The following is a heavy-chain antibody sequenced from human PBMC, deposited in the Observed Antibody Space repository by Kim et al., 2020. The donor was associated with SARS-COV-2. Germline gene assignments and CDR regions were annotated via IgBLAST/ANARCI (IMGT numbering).Heavy chain of an antibody. V-gene: IGHV1-69*13. CDR2: IIPIFGTA. CDR3: ARRVITGTASSTYYYYGMDV. CDR1: GGTFSSYA. Sequence: SVKVSCKASGGTFSSYAISWVRQAPGQGLEWMGGIIPIFGTANYAQKFQGRVTITADESTSTAYMELSSLRSEDTAVYYCARRVITGTASSTYYYYGMDVWGQGTTVTVSS. D-gene: IGHD1-20*01. J-gene: IGHJ6*02.